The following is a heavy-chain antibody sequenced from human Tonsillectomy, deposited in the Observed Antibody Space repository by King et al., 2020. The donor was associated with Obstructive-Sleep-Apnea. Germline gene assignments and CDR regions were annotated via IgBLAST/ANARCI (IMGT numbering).Heavy chain of an antibody. J-gene: IGHJ4*02. CDR1: GFIFSDYG. CDR2: IWYDGGNK. Sequence: VQLVESGGGVVQPGGSLRLSCAASGFIFSDYGMHLVRQAPGKGLEWVALIWYDGGNKYYADSVKGRFTISRDNSKHTLFLQMNRQRVGVTAVYYCAKVGYGSMTVCDNWGQGTLVTVSS. V-gene: IGHV3-30*02. D-gene: IGHD5-12*01. CDR3: AKVGYGSMTVCDN.